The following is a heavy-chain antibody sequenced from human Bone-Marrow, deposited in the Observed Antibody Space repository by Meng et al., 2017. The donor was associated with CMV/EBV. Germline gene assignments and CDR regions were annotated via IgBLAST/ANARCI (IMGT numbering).Heavy chain of an antibody. CDR1: GYTFTSYD. Sequence: VSGKTSGYTFTSYDVHWVRQATGHGLEWMGWMNPNSGNTGYLQKFQDRVTMTRNTSISTAYMELSSLTSEDTAIYYCARFASGSSTNWGQGTLVTVSS. CDR3: ARFASGSSTN. CDR2: MNPNSGNT. D-gene: IGHD3-10*01. J-gene: IGHJ4*02. V-gene: IGHV1-8*01.